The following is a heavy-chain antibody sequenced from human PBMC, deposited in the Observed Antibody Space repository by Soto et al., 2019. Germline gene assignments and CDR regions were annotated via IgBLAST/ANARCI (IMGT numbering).Heavy chain of an antibody. J-gene: IGHJ2*01. CDR1: GFTFSDYY. CDR2: ISSSGSII. D-gene: IGHD3-3*01. CDR3: ARQGTTLGVGMDWYLDL. Sequence: GGSLRLSCAASGFTFSDYYMSWVRQAPGKGVEWLAYISSSGSIIKFADSVKGRFTISRDNAKRSLFLQMNSLRAEDTAVYYCARQGTTLGVGMDWYLDLWGRGTLVTVSS. V-gene: IGHV3-11*01.